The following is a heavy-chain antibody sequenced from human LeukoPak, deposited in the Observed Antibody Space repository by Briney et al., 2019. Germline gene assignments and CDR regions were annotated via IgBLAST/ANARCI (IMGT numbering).Heavy chain of an antibody. D-gene: IGHD4-23*01. CDR2: IYYSGST. CDR3: ARPLPPEPGGNDY. J-gene: IGHJ4*02. CDR1: GGSISSSSYY. V-gene: IGHV4-39*01. Sequence: KPSETLSLTCTVSGGSISSSSYYWGWIRQPPGKGLEWIGSIYYSGSTYYNPSLKSRVTISVDTSKNQFSLKLSSVTAADTAVYYCARPLPPEPGGNDYWGQGTLVTVSS.